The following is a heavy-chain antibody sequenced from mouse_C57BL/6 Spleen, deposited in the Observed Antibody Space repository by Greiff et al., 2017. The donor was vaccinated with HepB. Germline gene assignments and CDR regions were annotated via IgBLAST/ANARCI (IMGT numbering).Heavy chain of an antibody. CDR1: GFTFSSYG. CDR3: ASLYYYGSSYRYFDV. CDR2: ISSGGSYT. D-gene: IGHD1-1*01. Sequence: EVKLVESGGDLVKPGGSLKLSCAASGFTFSSYGMSWVRQTPDKRLEWVATISSGGSYTYYPDSVKGRFTISRDNAKNTLYLQMSSLKSEDTAMYYCASLYYYGSSYRYFDVWGTGTTVTVSS. V-gene: IGHV5-6*01. J-gene: IGHJ1*03.